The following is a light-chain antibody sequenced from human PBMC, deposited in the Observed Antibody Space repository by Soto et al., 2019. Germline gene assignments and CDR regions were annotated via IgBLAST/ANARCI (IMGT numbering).Light chain of an antibody. CDR3: QQSGRSATCT. Sequence: EIVLTQSPGTLALSPGERATLSCRASQSVSGNYLAWYQQKLGQAPRLLIYGATSRATGIPDRFRGRVSGTAFTLTISRREPGVFVVYYCQQSGRSATCTFGTGTQVHSK. J-gene: IGKJ3*01. V-gene: IGKV3-20*01. CDR2: GAT. CDR1: QSVSGNY.